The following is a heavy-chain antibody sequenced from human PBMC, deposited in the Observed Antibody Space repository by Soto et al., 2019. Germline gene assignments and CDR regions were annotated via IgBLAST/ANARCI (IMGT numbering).Heavy chain of an antibody. J-gene: IGHJ3*02. Sequence: GGSLRLSCAASGFIFSTYAMNWVRQSPGKGLEWVSAISSGGDSAFYAESVRGRFTISRDNSINTPYLQMSSLRTEDTAVYYCAHPRGYGVFDAVDIWGQGTMVTVS. V-gene: IGHV3-23*01. CDR3: AHPRGYGVFDAVDI. CDR1: GFIFSTYA. CDR2: ISSGGDSA. D-gene: IGHD4-17*01.